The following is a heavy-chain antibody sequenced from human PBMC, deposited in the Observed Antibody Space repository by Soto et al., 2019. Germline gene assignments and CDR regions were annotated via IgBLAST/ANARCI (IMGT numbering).Heavy chain of an antibody. V-gene: IGHV1-2*02. CDR1: GYTFTGYY. D-gene: IGHD1-26*01. CDR2: INPNSGGT. CDR3: ARDWETVAGFDP. J-gene: IGHJ5*02. Sequence: ASVKVSCKASGYTFTGYYMHWVRQAPGQGLEWMGWINPNSGGTDYAQKFQGRVTMTRDTSISTAYMELSRLRSDDTAVYYCARDWETVAGFDPWGQGTLVTVSS.